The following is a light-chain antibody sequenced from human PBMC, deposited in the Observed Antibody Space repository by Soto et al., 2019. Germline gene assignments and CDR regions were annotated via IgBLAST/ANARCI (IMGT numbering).Light chain of an antibody. Sequence: RHSPTNMSXXPGEXAPIXXWXSQSVSSNLACYQHKPFQSPMLLIYDASNMSTSIPPSFSCGWSGADFNLTISSIGPEDFAVCYCQQRSNLLPITFGQFTRMDI. CDR2: DAS. CDR1: QSVSSN. CDR3: QQRSNLLPIT. J-gene: IGKJ5*01. V-gene: IGKV3-11*01.